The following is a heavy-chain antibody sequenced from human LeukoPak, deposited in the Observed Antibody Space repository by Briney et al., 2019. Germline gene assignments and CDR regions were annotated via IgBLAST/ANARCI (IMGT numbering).Heavy chain of an antibody. CDR2: INPNSGDT. V-gene: IGHV1-2*02. CDR1: GYTFTGYY. Sequence: GASVTVSSTASGYTFTGYYMHWVRQAPGQGLEWMGWINPNSGDTNYAQKFQGRVTMTRDTSISTAYMDLSRLRSEDTAVYYCARVQYQLLSWFDPWGQGTLVTVSS. D-gene: IGHD2-2*01. CDR3: ARVQYQLLSWFDP. J-gene: IGHJ5*02.